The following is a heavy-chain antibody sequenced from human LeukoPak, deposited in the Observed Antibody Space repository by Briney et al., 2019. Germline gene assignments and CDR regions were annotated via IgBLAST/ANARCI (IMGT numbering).Heavy chain of an antibody. Sequence: GGSLRLSCAASGFTFSSYAMSWVRQAPGKGLEWVSAISGSGGSTYYADSVKGRFTISRDNSKNTLYLQMNSLRAEDTALYYCATSTWSIWSFAYRGQRTMVTVSS. CDR1: GFTFSSYA. J-gene: IGHJ4*02. CDR3: ATSTWSIWSFAY. V-gene: IGHV3-23*01. CDR2: ISGSGGST. D-gene: IGHD6-13*01.